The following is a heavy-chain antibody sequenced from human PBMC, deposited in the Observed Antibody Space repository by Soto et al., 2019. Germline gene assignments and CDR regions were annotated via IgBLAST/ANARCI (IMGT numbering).Heavy chain of an antibody. D-gene: IGHD3-16*01. Sequence: EVQLLESGGGLVQPGGSLRLSCAASGFTFSSYAMSWVRQAPGKGLEWVSAISGSGGSTYYADSVKGRFTISSDNSKNTLYLQMNSLRAEDTAVYYCAKDSYVSLGMDVWGQGTTVTVSS. CDR1: GFTFSSYA. V-gene: IGHV3-23*01. CDR3: AKDSYVSLGMDV. J-gene: IGHJ6*02. CDR2: ISGSGGST.